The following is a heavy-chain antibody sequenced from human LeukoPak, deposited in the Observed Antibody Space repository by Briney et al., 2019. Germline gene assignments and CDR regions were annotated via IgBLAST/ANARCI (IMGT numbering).Heavy chain of an antibody. J-gene: IGHJ6*03. CDR1: GGSISNYY. V-gene: IGHV4-4*07. CDR3: ARCLTGPTYYYYYMDV. Sequence: SETLSLTCSVSGGSISNYYWNWIRQPAGKGLEWIGRIYASASTNYNPSLKSRATMSVDESKNQLSLRLSSVTAADTAIYYCARCLTGPTYYYYYMDVWGKGTTVTVSS. CDR2: IYASAST. D-gene: IGHD3-9*01.